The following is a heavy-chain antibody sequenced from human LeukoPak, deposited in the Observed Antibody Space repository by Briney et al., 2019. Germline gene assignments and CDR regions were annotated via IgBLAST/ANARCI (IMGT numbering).Heavy chain of an antibody. Sequence: PGGSLRLSCAASGFTFSSYAMHWVRQAPGKGREWVAVISYDGSNKYYADSVKGRFTISRDNSKNTLYLQMNSLRAEDTAVYYCARDKKGRIDSSGSMRSDYWGQGTLVTVSS. CDR1: GFTFSSYA. D-gene: IGHD3-22*01. CDR2: ISYDGSNK. J-gene: IGHJ4*02. V-gene: IGHV3-30-3*01. CDR3: ARDKKGRIDSSGSMRSDY.